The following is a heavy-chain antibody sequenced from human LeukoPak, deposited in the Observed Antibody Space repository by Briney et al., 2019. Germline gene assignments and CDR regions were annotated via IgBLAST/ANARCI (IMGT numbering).Heavy chain of an antibody. V-gene: IGHV3-21*01. J-gene: IGHJ4*02. D-gene: IGHD3-9*01. CDR3: ARGQSRYFDWFLGFFVY. Sequence: GGSLRLSCAASGFTFSSYMNWVRHAPGKGLECVSSISSTSSYIYYADSVKGRFTISRDNAKNSLHLQMNSLRADDTAVYYCARGQSRYFDWFLGFFVYWGEGTLVSVSS. CDR1: GFTFSSY. CDR2: ISSTSSYI.